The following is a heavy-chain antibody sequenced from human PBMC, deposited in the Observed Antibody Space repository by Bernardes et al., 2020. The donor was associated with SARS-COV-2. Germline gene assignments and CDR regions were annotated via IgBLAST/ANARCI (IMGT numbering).Heavy chain of an antibody. CDR1: GGSISSYY. J-gene: IGHJ5*02. V-gene: IGHV4-4*07. CDR3: ARAPGITIFGVVIINWFDP. D-gene: IGHD3-3*01. CDR2: IYTSGST. Sequence: SETLSLTCTVSGGSISSYYWSWIRQPAGKGLEWIGRIYTSGSTNYNPSLKSRVTISVDTSKNQFSLKLSSVTAADTAVYYCARAPGITIFGVVIINWFDPWGQGTLVTVSS.